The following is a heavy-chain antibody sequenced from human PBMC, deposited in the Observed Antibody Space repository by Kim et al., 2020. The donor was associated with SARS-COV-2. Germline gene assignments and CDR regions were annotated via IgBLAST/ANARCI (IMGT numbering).Heavy chain of an antibody. J-gene: IGHJ4*01. CDR2: ISASGGST. CDR1: GFTFRSNA. CDR3: ATSAYFGSGKYYFDH. V-gene: IGHV3-23*01. D-gene: IGHD3-10*01. Sequence: GGSLRLSCAASGFTFRSNAMSWVRQAPGKGLEWVSVISASGGSTNSVDSVKGRFIISRDNSKNTLYLQMNSLRAEDTAVYYCATSAYFGSGKYYFDHWG.